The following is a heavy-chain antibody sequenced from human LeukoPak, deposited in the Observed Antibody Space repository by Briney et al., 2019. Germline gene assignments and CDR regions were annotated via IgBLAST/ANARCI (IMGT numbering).Heavy chain of an antibody. D-gene: IGHD2-15*01. Sequence: GGSLRLSCTASGIAFSSYGMHWVRQAPGKGMEWVAVIWFDGSNSYYAGSVKGRFTISRDNYKNTLYLQMNSLRPEDTAIYYCARGYGSGDSCPKFFFYYNMDVWGQGTTVTVSS. CDR1: GIAFSSYG. J-gene: IGHJ6*02. CDR2: IWFDGSNS. CDR3: ARGYGSGDSCPKFFFYYNMDV. V-gene: IGHV3-33*01.